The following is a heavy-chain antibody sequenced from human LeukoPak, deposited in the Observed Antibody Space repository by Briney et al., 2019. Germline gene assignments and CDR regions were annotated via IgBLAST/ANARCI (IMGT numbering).Heavy chain of an antibody. CDR2: ISYDGSNE. J-gene: IGHJ6*02. V-gene: IGHV3-30-3*01. D-gene: IGHD3-3*01. CDR3: ASGYDFWSGYPPAQYSMDV. CDR1: GFIFSGYA. Sequence: AGSLRLSCAASGAASGFIFSGYAMHWVRQAPGKGLEWVAIISYDGSNEYYAGSVRGRFIISRDNSRDTIYLQMSSLRVEDTAVYYCASGYDFWSGYPPAQYSMDVWGQGTTVTVSS.